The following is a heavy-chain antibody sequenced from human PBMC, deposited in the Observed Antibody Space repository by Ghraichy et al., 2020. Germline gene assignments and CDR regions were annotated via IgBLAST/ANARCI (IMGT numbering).Heavy chain of an antibody. CDR1: GFTFSDYY. V-gene: IGHV3-11*01. D-gene: IGHD1-26*01. CDR3: AFSRGSYFGVAY. CDR2: ISSSGSTT. J-gene: IGHJ4*02. Sequence: GGSLRLSCAASGFTFSDYYMNWIRQVPGKGLESVSYISSSGSTTFYADSVKGRFTISRDDANNSLYLQMNNLRAEDTAVYYCAFSRGSYFGVAYWGQGTLVTVSS.